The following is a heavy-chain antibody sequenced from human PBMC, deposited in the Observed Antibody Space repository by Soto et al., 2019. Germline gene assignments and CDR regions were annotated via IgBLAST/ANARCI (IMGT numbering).Heavy chain of an antibody. CDR2: INHNGGT. Sequence: SETLSLTCAVYGGSFSGYYWSWVRQPPGKGLEWIGEINHNGGTNYDPSFKSRVTISVDTSKNQFSLKLNSVTTADTAVYYCARGRWDIRFDPWGQGTLVTVSS. J-gene: IGHJ5*02. D-gene: IGHD1-26*01. CDR3: ARGRWDIRFDP. CDR1: GGSFSGYY. V-gene: IGHV4-34*01.